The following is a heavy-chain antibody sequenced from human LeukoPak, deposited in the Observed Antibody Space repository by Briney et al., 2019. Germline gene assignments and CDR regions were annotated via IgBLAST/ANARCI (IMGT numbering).Heavy chain of an antibody. V-gene: IGHV4-39*01. D-gene: IGHD6-13*01. CDR2: IYYSGST. Sequence: PSETLSLTCTVSGGSISSSSYYWGWLRQPPGKGLEWFGSIYYSGSTYYNPSINSRVTISVDTSKNQFSLKLSSVTAADTAVYYCAIPTIASAANDAFEIWGEGTIVTVSS. CDR1: GGSISSSSYY. CDR3: AIPTIASAANDAFEI. J-gene: IGHJ3*02.